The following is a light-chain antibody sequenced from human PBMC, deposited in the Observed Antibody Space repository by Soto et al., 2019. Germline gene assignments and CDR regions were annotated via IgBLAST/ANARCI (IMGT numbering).Light chain of an antibody. J-gene: IGKJ1*01. CDR2: WAS. V-gene: IGKV4-1*01. Sequence: DIVMTQSPDSLAVSLGERATINCKSSQTVFDSSNNKDYLTWYQQKPGQPPKLLIYWASTREFGIPDRFSGSGSGTDFTLTISSLQAEDVAVYYCQQYYSTPRTFGHGNKVEIK. CDR1: QTVFDSSNNKDY. CDR3: QQYYSTPRT.